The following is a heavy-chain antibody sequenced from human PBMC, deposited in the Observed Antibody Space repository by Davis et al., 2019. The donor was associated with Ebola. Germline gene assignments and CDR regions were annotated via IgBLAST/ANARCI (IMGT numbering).Heavy chain of an antibody. D-gene: IGHD3-3*01. CDR3: ARGSVGVVISYYYYYGMDV. CDR2: INHSGST. V-gene: IGHV4-34*01. J-gene: IGHJ6*02. Sequence: SETLSLTCAVYGGSFSGYYWSWIRHPPGKGLEWIGEINHSGSTNYNPSLKSRVTISVDTSKNHFSLKLSSVTAADTAVYYCARGSVGVVISYYYYYGMDVWGQETTITVSS. CDR1: GGSFSGYY.